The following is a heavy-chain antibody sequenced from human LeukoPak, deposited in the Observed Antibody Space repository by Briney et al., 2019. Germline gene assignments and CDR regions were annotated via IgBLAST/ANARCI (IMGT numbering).Heavy chain of an antibody. Sequence: ASVKVSCKASGYTFTSYDINWVRQATGQGLEWMGWMNPNSGNTGYAQKFQGRVTMTRNTSISTAYMELSSLRSEDTAVCYCARALKGTSAQSNWGQGTLVTVSS. D-gene: IGHD2-2*01. CDR2: MNPNSGNT. CDR3: ARALKGTSAQSN. V-gene: IGHV1-8*01. CDR1: GYTFTSYD. J-gene: IGHJ4*02.